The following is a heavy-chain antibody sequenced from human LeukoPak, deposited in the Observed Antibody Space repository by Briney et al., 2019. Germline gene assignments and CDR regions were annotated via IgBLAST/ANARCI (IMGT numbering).Heavy chain of an antibody. CDR1: GYTFTSNG. CDR3: ARDGHRRYHYDSSGREDSFDI. CDR2: ISGYNGYA. D-gene: IGHD3-22*01. J-gene: IGHJ3*02. V-gene: IGHV1-18*01. Sequence: ASVKVSCKASGYTFTSNGISWVRQAPGQGLEWMGWISGYNGYANYAQNLQGRVTMTTDTSTSTAYMELRSLRSDDTAVYYCARDGHRRYHYDSSGREDSFDIWGQGTMVTVSS.